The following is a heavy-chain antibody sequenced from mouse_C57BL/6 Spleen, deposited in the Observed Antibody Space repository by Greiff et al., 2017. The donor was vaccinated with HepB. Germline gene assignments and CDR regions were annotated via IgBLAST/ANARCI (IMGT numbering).Heavy chain of an antibody. CDR3: AREPRYGSSGDFDV. J-gene: IGHJ1*03. CDR1: GYAFSSYW. D-gene: IGHD1-1*01. CDR2: IYPGDGDT. V-gene: IGHV1-80*01. Sequence: VQLQQSGAELVKPGASVKISCKASGYAFSSYWMNWVKQRPGKGLEWIGQIYPGDGDTTYNGKFKGKATLTADKSSSTAYMQLSSLTSEDSAVYFCAREPRYGSSGDFDVWGTGTTVTVSS.